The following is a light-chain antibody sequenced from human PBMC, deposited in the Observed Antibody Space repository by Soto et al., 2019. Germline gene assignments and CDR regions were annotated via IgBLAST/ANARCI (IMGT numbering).Light chain of an antibody. V-gene: IGKV3-20*01. Sequence: EIVLTQSPGTLSLSPGERATLSCRASQSISSSYFAWYQQKPGQAPRLLIYGASSRATDIPDRFSGSGSGTDFTLTISRLEPEDFAVYYCHHYGSSPIFTFGPVTKVDIK. CDR1: QSISSSY. CDR3: HHYGSSPIFT. CDR2: GAS. J-gene: IGKJ3*01.